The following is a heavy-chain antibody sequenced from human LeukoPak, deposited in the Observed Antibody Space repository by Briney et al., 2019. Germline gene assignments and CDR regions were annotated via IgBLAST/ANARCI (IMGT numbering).Heavy chain of an antibody. V-gene: IGHV3-15*01. D-gene: IGHD4-23*01. J-gene: IGHJ4*02. CDR1: GFTFSSYS. CDR2: IKSKTDGGTT. Sequence: GGSLRLSCAASGFTFSSYSMSWVRQAPGKGLEWVGRIKSKTDGGTTDYAAPVKGRFTISRDDSKNTLYLQMNSLKTEDTAVYYCTTLGQTPHDYGGNPDYFDYWGQGTLVTVSS. CDR3: TTLGQTPHDYGGNPDYFDY.